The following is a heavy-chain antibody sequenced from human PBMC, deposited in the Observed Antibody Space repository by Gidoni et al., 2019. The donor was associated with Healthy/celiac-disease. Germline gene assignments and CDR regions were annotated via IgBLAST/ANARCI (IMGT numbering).Heavy chain of an antibody. CDR1: GGTFSSYA. Sequence: QVQLVQSGAEVKKPGSSVKVSCKASGGTFSSYAISWVRQAPGQGLEWMGGIIPIFGTANYAQKFQGRVTITADESTSTAYMELSSLRSEDTAVYYCARDCGGTAMMCGAFDIWGQGTMVTVSS. D-gene: IGHD5-18*01. V-gene: IGHV1-69*01. CDR3: ARDCGGTAMMCGAFDI. J-gene: IGHJ3*02. CDR2: IIPIFGTA.